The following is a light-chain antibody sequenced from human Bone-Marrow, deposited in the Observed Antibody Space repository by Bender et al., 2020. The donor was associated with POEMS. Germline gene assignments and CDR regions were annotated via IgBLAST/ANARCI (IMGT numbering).Light chain of an antibody. CDR1: SSNIGNHG. J-gene: IGLJ2*01. V-gene: IGLV1-36*01. CDR3: SAWDDSLSGCV. CDR2: YDD. Sequence: QSVVTQPPSLSEAPRQRVTISCSGSSSNIGNHGVNWYQQLPGEAPKLLIYYDDLLTPGVSDRFSASKSGTSASLAISELQSEDEALYYCSAWDDSLSGCVFGGGTEVNIL.